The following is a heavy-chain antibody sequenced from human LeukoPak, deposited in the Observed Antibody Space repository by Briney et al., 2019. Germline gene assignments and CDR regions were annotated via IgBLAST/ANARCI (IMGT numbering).Heavy chain of an antibody. CDR1: GGTFSNYA. D-gene: IGHD3-22*01. V-gene: IGHV1-69*06. CDR2: IIPIFGTA. J-gene: IGHJ4*02. Sequence: ASVTVSCTASGGTFSNYAINWVRQAPGQGLEWMGGIIPIFGTANYAQKFQGRVTITADKSTSTVYMELNSLESEDTAVYYCARGWDYDSGGRPTAYVYWGQGTLVTVSS. CDR3: ARGWDYDSGGRPTAYVY.